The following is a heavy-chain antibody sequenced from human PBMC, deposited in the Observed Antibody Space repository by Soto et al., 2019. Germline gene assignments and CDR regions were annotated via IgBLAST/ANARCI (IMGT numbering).Heavy chain of an antibody. D-gene: IGHD3-10*01. Sequence: SETLSLTCAVYGGSFSGYYWSWIRQPPGKGLEWIGEINHSGSTNYNPSLKSRVTISVDTSKNQFSLKQSSVTAADTAVYYCAGMVRGVQYHYYYYYGMDVWGQGTTVTVSS. V-gene: IGHV4-34*01. CDR1: GGSFSGYY. CDR3: AGMVRGVQYHYYYYYGMDV. CDR2: INHSGST. J-gene: IGHJ6*02.